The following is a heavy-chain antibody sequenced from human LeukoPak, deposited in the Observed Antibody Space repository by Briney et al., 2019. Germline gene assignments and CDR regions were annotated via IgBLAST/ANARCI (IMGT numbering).Heavy chain of an antibody. CDR3: ARVVGYGDKGRFDP. Sequence: ASVKVSCKASGYTFTSYGISWVRQAPGQGLEWMGWISAYNGNTNYAQKLQGRVTMTTDTSTSPAYMELRSLRSDDTAVYYCARVVGYGDKGRFDPWGQGTLVTVSS. CDR2: ISAYNGNT. D-gene: IGHD4-17*01. CDR1: GYTFTSYG. J-gene: IGHJ5*02. V-gene: IGHV1-18*01.